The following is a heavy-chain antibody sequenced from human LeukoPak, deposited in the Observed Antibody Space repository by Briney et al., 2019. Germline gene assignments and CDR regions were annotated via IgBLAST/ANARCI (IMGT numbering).Heavy chain of an antibody. V-gene: IGHV3-7*01. CDR3: ARWLDCRSTSCYLDN. Sequence: PGGSLRLSCAASGFTFTKYWMTWVRQAPGKGLEWVANIKQDGSEKFYVDSVKGRFTISRDNAKNSLDLQINSLGAEDTAVYYCARWLDCRSTSCYLDNWGQGTLVTVSS. J-gene: IGHJ4*02. CDR2: IKQDGSEK. CDR1: GFTFTKYW. D-gene: IGHD2-2*01.